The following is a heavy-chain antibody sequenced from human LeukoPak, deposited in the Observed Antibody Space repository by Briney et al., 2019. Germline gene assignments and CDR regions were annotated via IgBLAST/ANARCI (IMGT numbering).Heavy chain of an antibody. Sequence: GGSLRLSCAASGFAFNNYDMHWVRQAPGKGLAWVSCIKTDGSITAYAGSVKGRFTISRDNAKNTLYLQMNSLRADDTAVYYCARDGDAPMTDFDYWGQGTLVTVSS. CDR3: ARDGDAPMTDFDY. D-gene: IGHD2-21*02. CDR2: IKTDGSIT. CDR1: GFAFNNYD. J-gene: IGHJ4*02. V-gene: IGHV3-74*01.